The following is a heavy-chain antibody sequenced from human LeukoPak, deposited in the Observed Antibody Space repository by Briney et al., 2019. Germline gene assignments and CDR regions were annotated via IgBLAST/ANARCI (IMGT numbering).Heavy chain of an antibody. CDR2: ISYDGSNK. D-gene: IGHD2-15*01. CDR3: ARDQKGIRYCSGGSCYYLDY. Sequence: PGGSLRLSCAASGFTFSVYSMNWVPEAPGKGLEWGAVISYDGSNKYYADSVKGRFTISRDNSKNTLYLQMNSLRAEDTAVYYCARDQKGIRYCSGGSCYYLDYWGQGTPVTVSS. J-gene: IGHJ4*02. CDR1: GFTFSVYS. V-gene: IGHV3-30*03.